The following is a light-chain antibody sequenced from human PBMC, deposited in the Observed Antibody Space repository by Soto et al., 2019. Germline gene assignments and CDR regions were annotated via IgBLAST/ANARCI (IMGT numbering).Light chain of an antibody. CDR1: QSLSNW. Sequence: DIQMTQSPSTLSASVGDRVTITCCASQSLSNWLAWYQQKPGKAPKVLIYDASSLESRVPPRFSGSGSGTEYTLTISSLQPDDFATYYCQQYNSYLWTVGQGTKVDIK. CDR2: DAS. V-gene: IGKV1-5*01. CDR3: QQYNSYLWT. J-gene: IGKJ1*01.